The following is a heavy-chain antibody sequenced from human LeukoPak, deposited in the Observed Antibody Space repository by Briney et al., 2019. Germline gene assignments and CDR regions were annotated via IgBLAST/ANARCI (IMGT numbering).Heavy chain of an antibody. V-gene: IGHV1-2*02. CDR1: GYTFTGYY. CDR2: INPNSGGT. J-gene: IGHJ4*02. D-gene: IGHD1-26*01. CDR3: ARSGRYSGSYQGY. Sequence: ASVMVSCKASGYTFTGYYMHWVRQAPGQGLEWMGWINPNSGGTNYAQKFQGRVTMTRDTSISTAYMELSRLRSDDTAVYYCARSGRYSGSYQGYWGQGTLVTVSS.